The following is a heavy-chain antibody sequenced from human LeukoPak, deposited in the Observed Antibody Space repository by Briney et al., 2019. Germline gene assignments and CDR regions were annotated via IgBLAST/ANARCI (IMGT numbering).Heavy chain of an antibody. CDR2: ISSSSSYI. Sequence: PGGSLRLSCAASGFTFSSYSMNWVRQAPGKGLEWVSSISSSSSYIYYADSVKGRFTISRDNAKNSLYLQMNSLRAEDTAVYYCARGVGNVVVTTDPLDYWGQGTLVTVSS. CDR3: ARGVGNVVVTTDPLDY. J-gene: IGHJ4*02. D-gene: IGHD2-21*02. CDR1: GFTFSSYS. V-gene: IGHV3-21*01.